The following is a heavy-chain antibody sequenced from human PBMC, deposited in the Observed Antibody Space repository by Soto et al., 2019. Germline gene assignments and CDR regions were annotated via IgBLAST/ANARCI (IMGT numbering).Heavy chain of an antibody. CDR3: ARAPRRFFDAYSSSYGMDV. J-gene: IGHJ6*02. CDR1: GYTFTGYY. Sequence: ASVKVSCKASGYTFTGYYMHWVRQAPGQGLEWMGWINPNSGGTNYAQKFQGWVTMTRDTSISTAYMELSRLRSDDTAVYYCARAPRRFFDAYSSSYGMDVWGQGTTVTVSS. D-gene: IGHD6-13*01. CDR2: INPNSGGT. V-gene: IGHV1-2*04.